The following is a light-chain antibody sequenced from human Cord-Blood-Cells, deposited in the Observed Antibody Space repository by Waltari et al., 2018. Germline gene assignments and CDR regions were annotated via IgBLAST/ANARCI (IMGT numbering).Light chain of an antibody. J-gene: IGLJ3*02. Sequence: QSALTQPRSVSGSPGQSVTISCTGTCCDVGGYNYVSWYQQHPGKAPKLMIYDVSKRPSGVPDRFSGSKSGNTASLTISGLQAEDEADYYCCSYAGSYTWVFGGGTKLTVL. CDR3: CSYAGSYTWV. V-gene: IGLV2-11*01. CDR1: CCDVGGYNY. CDR2: DVS.